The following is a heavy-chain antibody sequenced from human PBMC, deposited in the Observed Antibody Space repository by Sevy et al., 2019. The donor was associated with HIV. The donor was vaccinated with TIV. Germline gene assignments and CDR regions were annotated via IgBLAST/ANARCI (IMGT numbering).Heavy chain of an antibody. CDR2: IFSGGNT. CDR1: GFTVSGNY. J-gene: IGHJ2*01. V-gene: IGHV3-66*01. CDR3: ARAVEDYSDSSAWDWYFDL. D-gene: IGHD3-22*01. Sequence: GEPLKISCAASGFTVSGNYMSWVRQAPGKGLEWVSGIFSGGNTHFADSVKGRFTISRDNSKNTLSLQMNSLSAEDTAVYYCARAVEDYSDSSAWDWYFDLWGRGTLVTVSS.